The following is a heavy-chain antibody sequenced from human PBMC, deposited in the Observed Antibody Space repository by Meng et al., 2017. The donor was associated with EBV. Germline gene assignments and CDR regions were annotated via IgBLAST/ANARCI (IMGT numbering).Heavy chain of an antibody. D-gene: IGHD6-13*01. CDR3: ARGGGYSSSWYPD. Sequence: VRLGEAGGGLVWAGGSMGLSCAASGFTFSSYWMHWVRQAPGKGLVWVSRINSDGSSTSYADSVKGRFTISRDNAKNTLYLQMNSLRAEDTAVYHCARGGGYSSSWYPDWGQGTLVTVSS. CDR2: INSDGSST. J-gene: IGHJ4*02. CDR1: GFTFSSYW. V-gene: IGHV3-74*01.